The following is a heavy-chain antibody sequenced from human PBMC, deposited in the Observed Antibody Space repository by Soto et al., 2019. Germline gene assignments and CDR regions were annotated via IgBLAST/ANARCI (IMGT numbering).Heavy chain of an antibody. CDR1: GFTFSSFW. D-gene: IGHD3-9*01. CDR2: IKQDGSEK. CDR3: ATIRYFDTLLPGFGH. J-gene: IGHJ4*01. Sequence: EVQMVESGGGLVQPGGSLRLSCAASGFTFSSFWMTWVRQAPGKGLEWVGNIKQDGSEKYYVDSVKGRFTISRDNAKNSLFLQMNSLTAEDTAVYYCATIRYFDTLLPGFGHWGHGTLVTVSS. V-gene: IGHV3-7*01.